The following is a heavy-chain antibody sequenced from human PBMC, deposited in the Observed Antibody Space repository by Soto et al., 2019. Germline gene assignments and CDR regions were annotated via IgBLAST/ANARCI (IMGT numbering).Heavy chain of an antibody. V-gene: IGHV3-30*18. CDR2: ISYDGSNK. J-gene: IGHJ5*02. CDR1: GFTFSSYG. Sequence: GGSLRLSCAASGFTFSSYGMHWVRQAPGKGLEWVAVISYDGSNKYYADSVKGRFTISRDNSKNTLYLQMNSLRAEDTAVYYCAKFHPLDPWGQGTLVTAPQ. CDR3: AKFHPLDP.